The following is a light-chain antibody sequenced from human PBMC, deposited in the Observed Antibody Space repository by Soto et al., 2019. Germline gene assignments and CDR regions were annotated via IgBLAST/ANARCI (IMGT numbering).Light chain of an antibody. CDR2: LGS. CDR1: QSLLHSNGYNY. CDR3: MQALQTPIT. J-gene: IGKJ5*01. Sequence: DIVMTQSPLSLPVTPGEPASISWRSSQSLLHSNGYNYLDWYLQKPGQSPQLLIYLGSNRASGVPDRFSGSGSGTDFTLKISRVEAEYVGVYYCMQALQTPITFGQGTRLEI. V-gene: IGKV2-28*01.